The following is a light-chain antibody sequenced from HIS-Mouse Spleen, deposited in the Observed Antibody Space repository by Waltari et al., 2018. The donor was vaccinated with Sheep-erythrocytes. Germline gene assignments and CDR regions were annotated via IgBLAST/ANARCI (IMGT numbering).Light chain of an antibody. CDR2: AAS. J-gene: IGKJ2*01. V-gene: IGKV1-39*01. CDR1: QSISSY. Sequence: DIQMTQSPSSLSASVGDRVTITCRASQSISSYLNWYQQKPGKAPKLLIYAASSLQSGVPSRFSGSGSGTDFTVTISSLQPEDFASYYCQQSYSTPYTLGQGTKREIK. CDR3: QQSYSTPYT.